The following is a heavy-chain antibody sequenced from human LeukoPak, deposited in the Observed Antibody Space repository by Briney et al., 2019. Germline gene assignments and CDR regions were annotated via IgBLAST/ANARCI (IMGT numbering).Heavy chain of an antibody. CDR3: ARDSPDYSIGYYYYGMDI. CDR1: GLTFSDYY. D-gene: IGHD4-11*01. V-gene: IGHV3-11*01. Sequence: GGSLRLSSAASGLTFSDYYMSWIRQAPGKGLEWVSYISSSGSTTHYADSVKGRFTISRDNAKNSLYLQMNSLRAEDTAVYYCARDSPDYSIGYYYYGMDIWGQGTTVTVSS. J-gene: IGHJ6*02. CDR2: ISSSGSTT.